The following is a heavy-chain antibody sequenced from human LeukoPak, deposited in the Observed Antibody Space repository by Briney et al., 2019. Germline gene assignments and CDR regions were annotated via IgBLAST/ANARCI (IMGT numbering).Heavy chain of an antibody. D-gene: IGHD5-18*01. CDR2: ITAGNGNT. Sequence: ASVKVSCKASGYTFSSYGIGWVRQAPRQGLEWMGWITAGNGNTNYAQKVQGRVTMPTDTSTSTAYMELRSRRSDDTAVYFCARYLARGYSYGYNAFDIWGQGTMVTVSS. V-gene: IGHV1-18*01. CDR1: GYTFSSYG. CDR3: ARYLARGYSYGYNAFDI. J-gene: IGHJ3*02.